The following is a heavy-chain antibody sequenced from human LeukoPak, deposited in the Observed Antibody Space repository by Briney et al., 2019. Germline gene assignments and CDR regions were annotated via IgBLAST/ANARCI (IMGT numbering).Heavy chain of an antibody. Sequence: ASVKVSCKASGYTFTGYYMHWARQAPGQGLEWMGRINPNSGGTNYAQKFQGRVTMTRDTSISTAYMELSRLRSDDTAVYYCAGEMATILGDAFDIWGQGTMVTVSS. J-gene: IGHJ3*02. CDR3: AGEMATILGDAFDI. D-gene: IGHD5-24*01. CDR1: GYTFTGYY. CDR2: INPNSGGT. V-gene: IGHV1-2*06.